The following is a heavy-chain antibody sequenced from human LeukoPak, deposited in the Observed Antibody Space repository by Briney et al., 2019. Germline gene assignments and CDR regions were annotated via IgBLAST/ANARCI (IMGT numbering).Heavy chain of an antibody. Sequence: PGGSPRLSCAASGFTFSSYWMHWVRQAPGKGLVWVSRINSDGSSTSYADSVKGRFTISRDNAKNTLYLQMNSLRAEDTAVYYCARAREGSWYGQFDYWGQGTLVTVSS. V-gene: IGHV3-74*01. CDR2: INSDGSST. CDR1: GFTFSSYW. CDR3: ARAREGSWYGQFDY. J-gene: IGHJ4*02. D-gene: IGHD6-13*01.